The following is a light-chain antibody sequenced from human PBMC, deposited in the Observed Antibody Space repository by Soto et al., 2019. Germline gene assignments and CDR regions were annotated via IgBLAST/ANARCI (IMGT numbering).Light chain of an antibody. CDR3: QQRSNWPIT. Sequence: EILITQSPATLSVSPGESATPSCRASQSINRDLAWYQQKPGQAPRLLIYDASNRATGIPARFSGSGSGTDFTLTISSLEPEDFAVYYCQQRSNWPITFGQGTRLEI. J-gene: IGKJ5*01. V-gene: IGKV3-11*01. CDR1: QSINRD. CDR2: DAS.